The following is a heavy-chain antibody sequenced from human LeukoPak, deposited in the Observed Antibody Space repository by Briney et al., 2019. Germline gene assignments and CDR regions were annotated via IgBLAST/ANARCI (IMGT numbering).Heavy chain of an antibody. CDR2: INPTSGYI. Sequence: GGSLRLSCAASGFTFSNAWMNWVRQAPGKGLEWVSSINPTSGYIYYSDSVKGRFTISRDNAKKSFYLQMNSLRAEDTAVYYCARFVEAHTYYFDYWGQGTLVAVSS. J-gene: IGHJ4*02. CDR3: ARFVEAHTYYFDY. CDR1: GFTFSNAW. D-gene: IGHD3-10*01. V-gene: IGHV3-21*01.